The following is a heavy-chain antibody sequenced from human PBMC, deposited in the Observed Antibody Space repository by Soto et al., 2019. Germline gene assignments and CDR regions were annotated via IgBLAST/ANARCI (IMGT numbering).Heavy chain of an antibody. CDR2: ISGSGFKK. V-gene: IGHV3-23*01. Sequence: PGGCRRLSVAPSGFVFETFVMSWVRKAPGKGLEWISSISGSGFKKYYADSVKGRFTISRDNSKSTVYLELNSLRAEDTAVYYCVRDIEEVGVTYYFNYWGQGTLVTVSS. CDR1: GFVFETFV. D-gene: IGHD1-26*01. J-gene: IGHJ4*02. CDR3: VRDIEEVGVTYYFNY.